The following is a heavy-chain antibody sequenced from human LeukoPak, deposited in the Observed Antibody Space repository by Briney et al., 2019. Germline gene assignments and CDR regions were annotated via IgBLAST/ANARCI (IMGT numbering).Heavy chain of an antibody. CDR3: ARGLPHSNMDI. D-gene: IGHD2-15*01. CDR2: INHSGST. Sequence: PSETLSLTCAVHGGSFSSYYWSWVRQPPGKGLEWIGEINHSGSTNYNPSLKSRITMLVDQSKNQFSLKLSSVTAADTAVYYCARGLPHSNMDIWGPGAMVTVSS. V-gene: IGHV4-34*01. J-gene: IGHJ3*02. CDR1: GGSFSSYY.